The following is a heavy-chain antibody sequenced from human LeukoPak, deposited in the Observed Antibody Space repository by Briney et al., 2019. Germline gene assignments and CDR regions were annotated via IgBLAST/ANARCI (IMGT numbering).Heavy chain of an antibody. CDR3: ATTPLLWFGESLPQNWFDP. J-gene: IGHJ5*02. D-gene: IGHD3-10*01. CDR2: FDPEDGET. V-gene: IGHV1-24*01. CDR1: GYTLTELS. Sequence: GASVKVSCNVSGYTLTELSMHWVRQAPGKGLEWMGGFDPEDGETIYAQKFQGRVTMTEDTSTDTAYMELSSLRSEDTAVYYCATTPLLWFGESLPQNWFDPWGQGTLVTVSS.